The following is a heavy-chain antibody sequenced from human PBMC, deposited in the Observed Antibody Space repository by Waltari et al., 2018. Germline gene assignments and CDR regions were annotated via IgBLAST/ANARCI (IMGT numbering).Heavy chain of an antibody. CDR3: AKDNYDYIWGNPLFDY. V-gene: IGHV1-69*08. CDR1: GGTFSSYA. Sequence: QVQLVQSGAEVKKPGSSVKVSCKASGGTFSSYAISWVRQAPGQGLEWMGRIIPIFGTANYAQKFQGRVTITADKSTSTAYMELSSLRSEDTAVYYCAKDNYDYIWGNPLFDYWGQGTLVTVSS. J-gene: IGHJ4*02. D-gene: IGHD3-16*01. CDR2: IIPIFGTA.